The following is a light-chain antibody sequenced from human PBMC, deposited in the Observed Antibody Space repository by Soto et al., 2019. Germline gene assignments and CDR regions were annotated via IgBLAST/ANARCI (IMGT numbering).Light chain of an antibody. V-gene: IGKV3-11*01. CDR2: GAS. J-gene: IGKJ5*01. Sequence: EKVMTQSPATLCVSPGERATLPCRASQSVSNNLAWYQQKPGQTPRVVIYGASNRATGIPARFSGSGYGTDFTLSISSLEPEDFAVYYCQQRLSWPITFGQGTRLEIK. CDR1: QSVSNN. CDR3: QQRLSWPIT.